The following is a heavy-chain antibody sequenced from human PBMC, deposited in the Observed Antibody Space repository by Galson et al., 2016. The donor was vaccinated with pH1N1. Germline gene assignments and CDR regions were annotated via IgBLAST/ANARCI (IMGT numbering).Heavy chain of an antibody. CDR2: IMPVFGTT. D-gene: IGHD6-6*01. V-gene: IGHV1-69*06. CDR1: GGTFNNNA. CDR3: ATRLPYSSSSFAYYYYGMDV. J-gene: IGHJ6*02. Sequence: VKVSCKASGGTFNNNAITWVRPAPGQGLEWMGGIMPVFGTTNYAQKFQDRVTITADTSTSTAYMELRSLRSEDTAVFYCATRLPYSSSSFAYYYYGMDVWGQGTTVTVSS.